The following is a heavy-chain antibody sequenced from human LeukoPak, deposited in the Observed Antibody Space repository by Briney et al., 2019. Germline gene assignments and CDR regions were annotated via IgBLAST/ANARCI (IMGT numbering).Heavy chain of an antibody. V-gene: IGHV3-7*01. CDR2: IKQDGSEK. J-gene: IGHJ4*02. Sequence: GGSLRLTCAVSGFNVRDNHMYWVRQAPGKGLEWVANIKQDGSEKYYVDSVKGRFTISGDNAKNSLYLQMNSLRAEDTAVYYCARDAPHDFWSGYYPYYFDYWGQGTLVTVSS. D-gene: IGHD3-3*01. CDR1: GFNVRDNH. CDR3: ARDAPHDFWSGYYPYYFDY.